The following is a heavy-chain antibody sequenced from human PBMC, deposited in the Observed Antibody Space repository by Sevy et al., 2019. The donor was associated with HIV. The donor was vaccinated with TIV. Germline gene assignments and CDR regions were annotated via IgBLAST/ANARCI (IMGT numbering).Heavy chain of an antibody. Sequence: ASVKVSCKVSGYTLTELSMHWVRQAPGKGLEWMGGFDPEDGETIYAQKFQGRVTMTEDTSTDTAYMELSSLRSEDTAVYYCATDGYSGYHGHFDYWGQGTLVTVSS. V-gene: IGHV1-24*01. CDR2: FDPEDGET. CDR3: ATDGYSGYHGHFDY. J-gene: IGHJ4*02. CDR1: GYTLTELS. D-gene: IGHD5-12*01.